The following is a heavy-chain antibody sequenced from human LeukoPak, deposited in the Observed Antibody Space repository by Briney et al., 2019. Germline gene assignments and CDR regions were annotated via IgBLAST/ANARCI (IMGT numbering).Heavy chain of an antibody. CDR2: IIPIFGAP. CDR3: ARDVAYYYGSGTYDGHDAFDI. J-gene: IGHJ3*02. V-gene: IGHV1-69*01. D-gene: IGHD3-10*01. CDR1: GGSFSTYA. Sequence: ASVKVSCKASGGSFSTYAISWVRQAPGQGLEWMGGIIPIFGAPNHAQKFQGRATITADESTSTAYMELSSLRSEDTAVYFCARDVAYYYGSGTYDGHDAFDIWGQGTMVTVSS.